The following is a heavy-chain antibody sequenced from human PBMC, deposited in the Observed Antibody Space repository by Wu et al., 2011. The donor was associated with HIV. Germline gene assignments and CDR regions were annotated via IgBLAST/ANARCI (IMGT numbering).Heavy chain of an antibody. D-gene: IGHD3-10*01. CDR3: ARGDYYGSGSSTMQNYYYYGMDV. CDR1: GGTFNSYG. CDR2: IIPIFGTA. Sequence: QVQLVQSGAAVKKPGSSVKVSCKASGGTFNSYGITWVRQAPGQGLEWMGGIIPIFGTANYAQKFQGRVTITADKSTSTAYMELSSLRSEDTAVYYCARGDYYGSGSSTMQNYYYYGMDVWGQGTTVTVSS. V-gene: IGHV1-69*14. J-gene: IGHJ6*02.